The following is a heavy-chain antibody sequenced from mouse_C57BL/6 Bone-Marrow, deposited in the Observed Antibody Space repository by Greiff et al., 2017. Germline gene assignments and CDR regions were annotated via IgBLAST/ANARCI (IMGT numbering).Heavy chain of an antibody. CDR3: ARGRDYYGSSYKNWYFDV. Sequence: EVKLVESGPVLVKPGASVKMSCKASGYTFTDYYMNWVKQSHGKSLEWIGVINPYNGGTSYNQKFKGKATLTVDKSSSTAYMELNSLTSEDSAVYYCARGRDYYGSSYKNWYFDVWGTGTTVTVSS. CDR2: INPYNGGT. J-gene: IGHJ1*03. D-gene: IGHD1-1*01. CDR1: GYTFTDYY. V-gene: IGHV1-19*01.